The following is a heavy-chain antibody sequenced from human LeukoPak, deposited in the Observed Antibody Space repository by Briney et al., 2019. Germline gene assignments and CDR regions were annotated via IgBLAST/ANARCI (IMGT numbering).Heavy chain of an antibody. J-gene: IGHJ6*03. CDR1: GGSISSSSYY. Sequence: SETLSLTCTVSGGSISSSSYYWGWIRQPPGKGLEWIGSIYYSGSTYYNPSLKSRVTISVDTSKNQFSLKLSSVTAADTAVYYCAREEVVPAALQEYYYYMDVWGKGTTVTVSS. D-gene: IGHD2-2*01. CDR3: AREEVVPAALQEYYYYMDV. CDR2: IYYSGST. V-gene: IGHV4-39*07.